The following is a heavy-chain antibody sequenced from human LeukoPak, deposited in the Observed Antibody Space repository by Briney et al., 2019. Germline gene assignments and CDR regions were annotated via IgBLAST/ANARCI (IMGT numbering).Heavy chain of an antibody. CDR2: TSWNSGSI. CDR3: AKGDDYGDYGSFGY. V-gene: IGHV3-9*01. CDR1: GFTFDDYA. J-gene: IGHJ4*02. Sequence: PGGSLRLSCAASGFTFDDYAMHWVRQAPGKGLEWVSGTSWNSGSIGYADSVKGRFTISRDNAKNSLYLQMNSLRAEDTALYYCAKGDDYGDYGSFGYWGQGTLVTVSS. D-gene: IGHD4-17*01.